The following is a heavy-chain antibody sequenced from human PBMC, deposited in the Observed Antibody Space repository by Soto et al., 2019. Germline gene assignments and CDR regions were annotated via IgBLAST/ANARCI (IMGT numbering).Heavy chain of an antibody. D-gene: IGHD2-15*01. V-gene: IGHV3-7*01. CDR1: GFNFRGYW. CDR2: IEEDGSEK. J-gene: IGHJ4*02. Sequence: GGSLRLSCAASGFNFRGYWMSWVRQAPGKGLEWVANIEEDGSEKDYVDSVKGRFSISRDNAKNSLYLQLNSLRAEDTALYFCARGGTSGSFDCWGQGTQVTVPQ. CDR3: ARGGTSGSFDC.